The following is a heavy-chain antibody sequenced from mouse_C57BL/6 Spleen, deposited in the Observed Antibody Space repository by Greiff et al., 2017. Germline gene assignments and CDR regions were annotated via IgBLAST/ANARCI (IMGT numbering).Heavy chain of an antibody. CDR3: AKSLYYYAMDY. CDR1: GYTFTSYW. Sequence: VQLQQSGAELVKPGASVKLSCKASGYTFTSYWMHWVKQRPGQGLEWIGMIHPNSGSTNYNEKFKSKATLTVDKSSSTAYMQLSSLTSEDAAVYYCAKSLYYYAMDYWGQGTSVTVSS. V-gene: IGHV1-64*01. CDR2: IHPNSGST. J-gene: IGHJ4*01.